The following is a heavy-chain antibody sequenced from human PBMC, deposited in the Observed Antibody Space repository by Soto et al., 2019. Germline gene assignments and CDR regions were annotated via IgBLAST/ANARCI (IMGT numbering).Heavy chain of an antibody. Sequence: SETLSLTCTVSGGSISSSSYYWGWIRQPPGKGLEWIGSIYYSGSTYYNPSLKSRVTISVDTSKNQFSLKLSSVTAADTAVYYCARTSGAYSSSWYWFDPWGQGTLVTVSS. V-gene: IGHV4-39*01. J-gene: IGHJ5*02. D-gene: IGHD6-13*01. CDR2: IYYSGST. CDR1: GGSISSSSYY. CDR3: ARTSGAYSSSWYWFDP.